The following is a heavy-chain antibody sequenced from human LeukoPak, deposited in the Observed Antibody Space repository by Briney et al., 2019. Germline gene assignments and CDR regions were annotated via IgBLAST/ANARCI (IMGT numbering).Heavy chain of an antibody. Sequence: ASVKVSCKASGYTFTGYYMHWVRQAPGQGLEWMGWINPNSGGTNYAQKFQGRVTMTRDTPISTAYMELSRLRSDDTAVYYCARDIWFGELPEYYFDYWGQGTLVTVSS. V-gene: IGHV1-2*02. J-gene: IGHJ4*02. D-gene: IGHD3-10*01. CDR2: INPNSGGT. CDR1: GYTFTGYY. CDR3: ARDIWFGELPEYYFDY.